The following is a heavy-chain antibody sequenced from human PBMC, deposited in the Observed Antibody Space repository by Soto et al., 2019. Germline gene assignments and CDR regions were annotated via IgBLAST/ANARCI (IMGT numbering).Heavy chain of an antibody. J-gene: IGHJ5*02. CDR2: ISGSGGST. V-gene: IGHV3-23*01. D-gene: IGHD5-12*01. Sequence: GGSLRLSCAASGFTFSSYAMSWVRQAPGKGLEWVSAISGSGGSTYYADSVKGRFTISRDNSKNTLYLQMNSLRAEDTAVYYCATSLVATKRGGNWFDPWGQGTLVTVSS. CDR3: ATSLVATKRGGNWFDP. CDR1: GFTFSSYA.